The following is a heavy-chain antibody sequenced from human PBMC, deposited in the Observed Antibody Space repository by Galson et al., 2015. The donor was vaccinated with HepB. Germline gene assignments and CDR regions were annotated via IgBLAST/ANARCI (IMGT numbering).Heavy chain of an antibody. D-gene: IGHD5-18*01. J-gene: IGHJ4*02. Sequence: ETLSLTCAVYGGSFSGYYWSWIRQPPGKGLEWLGEINHSGSTNYNPSLKSRVTISVDTSKNQFSLKLSSVTAADTAVYYCARGIVDTAMNMYYFDYWGQGTLVTVSS. CDR2: INHSGST. CDR1: GGSFSGYY. V-gene: IGHV4-34*01. CDR3: ARGIVDTAMNMYYFDY.